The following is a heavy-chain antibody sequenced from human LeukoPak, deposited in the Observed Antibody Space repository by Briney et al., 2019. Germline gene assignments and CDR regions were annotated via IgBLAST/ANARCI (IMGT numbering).Heavy chain of an antibody. J-gene: IGHJ4*02. V-gene: IGHV1-69*04. CDR3: ARENTYYDILTGYYSGYFDY. Sequence: ASVNVSCKSSGCTFSIYAISWVRQAPGQGLEWVGRIIPILGIANYAQKFQGRVTITADKSTSTAYMELSSLRSEDTAVYYCARENTYYDILTGYYSGYFDYWGQGTLVTVSS. CDR2: IIPILGIA. D-gene: IGHD3-9*01. CDR1: GCTFSIYA.